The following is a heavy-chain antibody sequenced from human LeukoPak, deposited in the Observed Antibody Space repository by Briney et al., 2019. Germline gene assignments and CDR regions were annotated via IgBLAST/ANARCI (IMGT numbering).Heavy chain of an antibody. V-gene: IGHV4-34*01. D-gene: IGHD3-10*01. CDR2: INHSGNT. Sequence: SETLSLTCAGYGSSFNDCCWTWIRQAPGKRLEWVGEINHSGNTNYNPSLRSRVTISVDTSKNQFSLKLTSVTAADTAVYYCARSPPPGATAYGVVDYWGQGTLVTVSS. CDR3: ARSPPPGATAYGVVDY. CDR1: GSSFNDCC. J-gene: IGHJ4*02.